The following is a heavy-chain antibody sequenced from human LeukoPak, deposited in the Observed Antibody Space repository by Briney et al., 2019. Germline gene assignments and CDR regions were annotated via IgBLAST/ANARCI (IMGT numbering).Heavy chain of an antibody. CDR1: GGSISSSSYY. D-gene: IGHD3-10*01. CDR3: ARDVAMVRGVFDY. J-gene: IGHJ4*02. CDR2: IYYSGST. Sequence: KPSETLSLTCTVSGGSISSSSYYWGWIRQPPGKGLEWIGSIYYSGSTYYNPSPKSRVTISVDTSKNQFSLKLSSVTAADTAVYYCARDVAMVRGVFDYWGQGTLVTVSS. V-gene: IGHV4-39*02.